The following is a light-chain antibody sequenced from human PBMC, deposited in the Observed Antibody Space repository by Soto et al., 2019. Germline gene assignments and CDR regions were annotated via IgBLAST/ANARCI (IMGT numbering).Light chain of an antibody. Sequence: EILMTQSPATLSVSPGERVTLSCRASQSFRGLLAWYQQKPGQAPRLLIYDAYNRATGIPPRFSGSGSGTDFTLTISRLETEDFAVFYCQQYGTSEIIFGQGTRLEIK. CDR3: QQYGTSEII. J-gene: IGKJ5*01. CDR1: QSFRGL. CDR2: DAY. V-gene: IGKV3D-15*01.